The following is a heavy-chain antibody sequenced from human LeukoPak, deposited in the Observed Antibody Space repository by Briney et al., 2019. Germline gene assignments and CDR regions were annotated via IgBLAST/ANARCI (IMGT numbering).Heavy chain of an antibody. CDR2: INHSGST. CDR3: ARGRQAYYGSGSVDY. V-gene: IGHV4-34*01. D-gene: IGHD3-10*01. Sequence: KPSETLSLTCTVSGGSISSYYWSWIRQPPGKGLEWIGEINHSGSTNYNPSLKSRVTISVDTSKNQFSLKLSSVTAADTAVYYCARGRQAYYGSGSVDYWGQGTLVTVSS. CDR1: GGSISSYY. J-gene: IGHJ4*02.